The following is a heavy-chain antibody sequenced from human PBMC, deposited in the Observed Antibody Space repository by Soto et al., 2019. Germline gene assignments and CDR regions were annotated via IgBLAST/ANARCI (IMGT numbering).Heavy chain of an antibody. V-gene: IGHV4-39*02. D-gene: IGHD4-17*01. Sequence: SETLSLTCTVSGGSISSSSYYWGWIRQPPGKGLEWIGNIYYRGTTYYNPSLKSRVTISVDTSKNQFSLKLASVTAADTAVYYCARDYGDYQFDYWGQGTLGTVSS. CDR1: GGSISSSSYY. CDR3: ARDYGDYQFDY. J-gene: IGHJ4*02. CDR2: IYYRGTT.